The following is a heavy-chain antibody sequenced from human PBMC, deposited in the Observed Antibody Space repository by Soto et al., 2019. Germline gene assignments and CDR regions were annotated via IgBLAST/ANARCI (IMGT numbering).Heavy chain of an antibody. CDR1: GFTFSSYA. D-gene: IGHD3-3*01. V-gene: IGHV3-23*01. CDR2: ISGSGGST. J-gene: IGHJ4*02. CDR3: AKTWSYYDFSSGSLDY. Sequence: GGSLRLSCAASGFTFSSYAMSWVRQAPGKGLEWVSAISGSGGSTYYADSVKGRFTISRDNSKNTLYLQMNSLRAEDTAVYCCAKTWSYYDFSSGSLDYPGQAPLVPLSS.